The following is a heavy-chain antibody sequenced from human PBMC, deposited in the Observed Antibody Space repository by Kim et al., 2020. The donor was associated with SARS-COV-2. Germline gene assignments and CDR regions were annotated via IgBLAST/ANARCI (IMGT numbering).Heavy chain of an antibody. V-gene: IGHV2-70*01. CDR2: IDWDDDK. J-gene: IGHJ2*01. D-gene: IGHD6-13*01. CDR3: ARSPGYSSSWQEKNWYFDL. Sequence: SGPTLVNPTQTLTLTCTFSGFSLSTSGMCVSWIRQPPGKALEWLALIDWDDDKYYSTSLKTRLTISKDTSKNQVVLTMTNMDPVDTATYYCARSPGYSSSWQEKNWYFDLWGRGTLVTVSS. CDR1: GFSLSTSGMC.